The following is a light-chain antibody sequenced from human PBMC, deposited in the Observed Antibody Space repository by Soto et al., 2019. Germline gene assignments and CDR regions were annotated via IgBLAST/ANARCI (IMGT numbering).Light chain of an antibody. V-gene: IGKV3-20*01. CDR1: QSVSSSS. J-gene: IGKJ4*01. CDR3: QQYGSSPPLT. Sequence: EIVLTQSPGTLSLSPGERATLSCRASQSVSSSSLAWYQHKPGQAPRLLIYGASSRATGIPDRFSGSGSGTDFSLTISRLEPEDFAVYYCQQYGSSPPLTFGGGTKVEIK. CDR2: GAS.